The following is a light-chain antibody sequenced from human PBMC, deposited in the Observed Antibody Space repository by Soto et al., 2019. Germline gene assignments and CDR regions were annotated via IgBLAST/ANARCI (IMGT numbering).Light chain of an antibody. Sequence: EIVMTQSPATLSLSPGERAALSCRASQSINSELAWYQQKPGQPPRLLIYGASTMATGVPARFTGSGSGSEFTLTISGLQSEDFAVYYCQQGNNWPLTFGQGTRLEI. CDR2: GAS. V-gene: IGKV3-15*01. J-gene: IGKJ2*01. CDR1: QSINSE. CDR3: QQGNNWPLT.